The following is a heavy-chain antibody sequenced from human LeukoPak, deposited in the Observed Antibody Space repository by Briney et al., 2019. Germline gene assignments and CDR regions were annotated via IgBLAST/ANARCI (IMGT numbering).Heavy chain of an antibody. CDR1: GFTFGDYA. V-gene: IGHV3-49*04. CDR3: TSGVDYGDRFYYYYGMDV. D-gene: IGHD4-17*01. CDR2: IRSKAYGGTT. J-gene: IGHJ6*02. Sequence: PGRSLRLSCTASGFTFGDYAMSWVRQAPGKGLEWVGFIRSKAYGGTTEYAASVKGRFTISRDDSKGIAYLQMNSLKTEDTAVYYCTSGVDYGDRFYYYYGMDVWGQGTTVTVSS.